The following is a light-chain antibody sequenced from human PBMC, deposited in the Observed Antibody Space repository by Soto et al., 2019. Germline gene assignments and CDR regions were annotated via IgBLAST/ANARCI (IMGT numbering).Light chain of an antibody. Sequence: DIQMTQSPSTLSASVGDRVTITCRASQSISSWLAWYQQKPGKAPKLLIYKASTLESGVPSRFRGSGSGTELSLNISSLQPDHFATYYCQQSFTFGPGTKVDIK. CDR2: KAS. CDR3: QQSFT. J-gene: IGKJ3*01. V-gene: IGKV1-5*03. CDR1: QSISSW.